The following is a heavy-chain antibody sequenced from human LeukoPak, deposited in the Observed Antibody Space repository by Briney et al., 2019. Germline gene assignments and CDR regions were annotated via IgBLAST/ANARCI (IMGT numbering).Heavy chain of an antibody. J-gene: IGHJ4*02. Sequence: GGSLRLSCTASGCTFSNYAMCWVRQAPGKGLEWVSTISGSDGSTYYADSVNGRFTISRDNSKNTLYLQMNSLRVEDTAIYYCAKGRGYCTGGSCYPDYWGQGTLVTVSS. D-gene: IGHD2-15*01. CDR2: ISGSDGST. V-gene: IGHV3-23*01. CDR3: AKGRGYCTGGSCYPDY. CDR1: GCTFSNYA.